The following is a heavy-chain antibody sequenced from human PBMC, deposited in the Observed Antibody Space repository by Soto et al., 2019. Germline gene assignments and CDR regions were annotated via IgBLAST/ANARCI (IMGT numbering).Heavy chain of an antibody. CDR1: GYTFTSYD. CDR3: ASRGRSGWYLEETWFDP. J-gene: IGHJ5*02. D-gene: IGHD6-19*01. CDR2: MNPNSGNT. Sequence: QVQLGQSGAEVKKPGASVKVSCKASGYTFTSYDINWVRQATGQVLEWMGWMNPNSGNTGYAQRFQGRVTMTRNTSISTAYMELSSLRSEDTAVYYCASRGRSGWYLEETWFDPWGQGTLVTVSS. V-gene: IGHV1-8*01.